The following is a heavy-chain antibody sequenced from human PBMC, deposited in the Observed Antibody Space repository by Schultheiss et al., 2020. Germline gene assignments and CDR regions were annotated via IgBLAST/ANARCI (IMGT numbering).Heavy chain of an antibody. Sequence: GESLKISCAASGFTFSSYAMSWVRQAPGKGLEWVSAISGSGGSTYYADSVKGRFTISRDNSKNTLYLQMNSLRAEDTAVYYCAKDEAQQLESGQWYYYYGMDVWGQGTTVTVSS. J-gene: IGHJ6*02. CDR1: GFTFSSYA. V-gene: IGHV3-23*01. D-gene: IGHD6-6*01. CDR2: ISGSGGST. CDR3: AKDEAQQLESGQWYYYYGMDV.